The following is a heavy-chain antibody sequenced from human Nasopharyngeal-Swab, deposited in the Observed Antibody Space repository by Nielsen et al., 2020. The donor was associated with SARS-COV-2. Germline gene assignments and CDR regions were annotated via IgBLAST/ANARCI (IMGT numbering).Heavy chain of an antibody. CDR2: ISSRGDYI. V-gene: IGHV3-21*01. Sequence: GESLSLSCVASGFTFSIYTMNWVRQAPGKGLEWVSAISSRGDYIYHAPSVEGRFTTSRDNAKDSLYLQMNSLRADDTAIYYCARDTPAMFAYWGQGTLVTVSS. CDR3: ARDTPAMFAY. J-gene: IGHJ4*02. CDR1: GFTFSIYT.